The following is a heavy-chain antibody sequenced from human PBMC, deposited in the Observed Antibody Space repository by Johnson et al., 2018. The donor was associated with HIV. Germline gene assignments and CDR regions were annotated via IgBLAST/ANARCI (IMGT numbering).Heavy chain of an antibody. CDR1: GFTVSSNY. CDR3: ARVSYDGVLKTVGAFDI. CDR2: IYSGGNT. Sequence: VQLVESGGGLVQPGGSLRLSCAASGFTVSSNYMSRVRQAPGKGLEWVSVIYSGGNTYYADSVRGRFTISRDNSKNTLYLQMNSLRVEDTAVYFCARVSYDGVLKTVGAFDIWGQGTMVTVSS. D-gene: IGHD3-16*01. J-gene: IGHJ3*02. V-gene: IGHV3-66*01.